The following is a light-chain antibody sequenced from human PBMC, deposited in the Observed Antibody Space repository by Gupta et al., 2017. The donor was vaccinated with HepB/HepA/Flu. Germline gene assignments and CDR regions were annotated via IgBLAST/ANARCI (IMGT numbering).Light chain of an antibody. CDR1: QGINSY. J-gene: IGKJ4*01. CDR2: DAS. CDR3: QQLKSYPLT. V-gene: IGKV1-9*01. Sequence: DIQLTQSPSFLSASIGDRVTITCRASQGINSYLGWYQQKPGKAPKFLIYDASTVQSGVPSRFSGSGSGTEFTLTISSLQPEDFATYYCQQLKSYPLTFGGGTKVEIK.